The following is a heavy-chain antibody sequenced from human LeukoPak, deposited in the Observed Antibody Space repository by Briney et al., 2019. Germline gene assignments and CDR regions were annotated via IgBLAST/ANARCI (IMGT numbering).Heavy chain of an antibody. J-gene: IGHJ5*02. CDR3: ASSIAACWFDP. D-gene: IGHD6-25*01. CDR2: ISGSGGTT. Sequence: QAGGSLRLSCGASGFTYSSHAMGWVRQAPGRGLGWVSAISGSGGTTYYADSVKGRFTISKDNSKTTLYLQMNSLRAEDTAVYYCASSIAACWFDPWGQGTLVTVSS. V-gene: IGHV3-23*01. CDR1: GFTYSSHA.